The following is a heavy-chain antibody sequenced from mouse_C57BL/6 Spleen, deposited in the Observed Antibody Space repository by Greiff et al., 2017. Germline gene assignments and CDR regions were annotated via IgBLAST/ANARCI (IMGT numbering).Heavy chain of an antibody. CDR2: IYPSDSET. J-gene: IGHJ2*01. V-gene: IGHV1-61*01. CDR3: ASWAAPFGY. CDR1: GYTFTSYW. Sequence: QVQLQQPGAELVRPGSSVKLSCKASGYTFTSYWMDWVKQRPGQGLEWIGNIYPSDSETHYNQKFKDKATLTVDKSSSTAYMQLSSLTSEDSAVYYRASWAAPFGYWGQGTTLTVSS.